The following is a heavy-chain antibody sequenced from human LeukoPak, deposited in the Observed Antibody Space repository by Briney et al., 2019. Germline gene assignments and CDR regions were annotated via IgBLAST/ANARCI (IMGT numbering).Heavy chain of an antibody. V-gene: IGHV3-9*01. CDR2: ISWNSGSI. CDR1: GFTLEDYA. J-gene: IGHJ4*02. CDR3: AKASRSAREHCFDY. D-gene: IGHD1-26*01. Sequence: GGSLRLSCAASGFTLEDYAMHGGRQAPGKGLEGGSGISWNSGSIGYADSVKGRFTISRDSAKNSLDREMNSRRAEDTALYYCAKASRSAREHCFDYWGQGTPVTVSS.